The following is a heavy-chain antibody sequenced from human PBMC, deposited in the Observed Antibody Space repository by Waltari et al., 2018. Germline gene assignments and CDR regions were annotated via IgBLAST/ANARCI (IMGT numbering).Heavy chain of an antibody. D-gene: IGHD5-12*01. CDR1: AGSIRRGGFY. CDR2: IYYSGST. Sequence: QLRLQESGPGLVKPSATLSLTCTVSAGSIRRGGFYWGGIRQSPGKGLEWIGSIYYSGSTHYNPTLESRVTISGDTSKNQFSLKVSSVTAADTAVYYCARHWKRSGYRFDPWGQGTLVTVSS. V-gene: IGHV4-39*01. J-gene: IGHJ5*02. CDR3: ARHWKRSGYRFDP.